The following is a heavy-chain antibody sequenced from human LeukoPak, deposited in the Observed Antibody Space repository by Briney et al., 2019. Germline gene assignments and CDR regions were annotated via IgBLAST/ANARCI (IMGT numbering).Heavy chain of an antibody. CDR3: ARDVRGIAVAATYYFDY. CDR2: IYYSGST. D-gene: IGHD6-19*01. Sequence: PSETLSLTCTVSGGSVSSSSYYWGWIRQPPGKGLEWIGSIYYSGSTYYNPSLKSRVTISVDTSKNQFSLKLSSVTAADTAVYYCARDVRGIAVAATYYFDYWGQGTLVTVSS. V-gene: IGHV4-39*07. J-gene: IGHJ4*02. CDR1: GGSVSSSSYY.